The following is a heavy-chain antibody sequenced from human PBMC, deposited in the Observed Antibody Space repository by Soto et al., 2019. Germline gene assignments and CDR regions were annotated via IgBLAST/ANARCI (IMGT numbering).Heavy chain of an antibody. CDR2: IYPGDHET. V-gene: IGHV5-51*01. CDR1: GYTFSNFW. Sequence: GESLKISCHCSGYTFSNFWIGWVRQLPGQGLEWMGIIYPGDHETRYSPSFLGKVTISAETSINTAYLQWSSLEASDSAFYFCARSPRSSPYFDFWGQGALVTVS. CDR3: ARSPRSSPYFDF. J-gene: IGHJ4*02. D-gene: IGHD6-13*01.